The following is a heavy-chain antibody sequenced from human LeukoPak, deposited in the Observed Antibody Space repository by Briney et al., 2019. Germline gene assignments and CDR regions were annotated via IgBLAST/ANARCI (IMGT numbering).Heavy chain of an antibody. CDR1: GYTFTSYG. CDR3: ASGGEYCSGGSCYPFDP. CDR2: ISAYNGNT. V-gene: IGHV1-18*01. J-gene: IGHJ5*02. Sequence: ASVKVSCKASGYTFTSYGISWVRQAPGQGLEWMGWISAYNGNTNYAQKLQGRVTMTTDTSTSTAYMELRSLRSDDTAVYYCASGGEYCSGGSCYPFDPWGQGTLVTVSS. D-gene: IGHD2-15*01.